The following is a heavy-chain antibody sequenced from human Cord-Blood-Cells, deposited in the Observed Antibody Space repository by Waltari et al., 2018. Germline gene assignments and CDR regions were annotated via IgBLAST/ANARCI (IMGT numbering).Heavy chain of an antibody. J-gene: IGHJ3*02. V-gene: IGHV4-4*07. CDR1: GGSISSYY. CDR2: IYTSGST. D-gene: IGHD6-6*01. Sequence: QVQLQESGPGLVTPSETLSLTCTVSGGSISSYYWSWIRQPAGKGLEWIGRIYTSGSTNYNPSLKSRVTMSVDTSKNQFSLKLSSVTAADTAVYYCARGEGYSSSSDAFDIWGQGTMVTVSS. CDR3: ARGEGYSSSSDAFDI.